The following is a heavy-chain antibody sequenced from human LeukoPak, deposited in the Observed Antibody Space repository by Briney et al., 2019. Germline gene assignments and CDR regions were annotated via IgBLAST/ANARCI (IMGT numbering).Heavy chain of an antibody. Sequence: GESLKISCKGSGYSFTSYWIGWVRQMPGKGLEWMGIIYPGDSDTRYSPSFQGQVTISADKSISTANLQWSSLKASDTAMYYCARQTSSSWKVLTNWFDPWGQGTLVTVSS. D-gene: IGHD6-13*01. V-gene: IGHV5-51*01. J-gene: IGHJ5*02. CDR3: ARQTSSSWKVLTNWFDP. CDR1: GYSFTSYW. CDR2: IYPGDSDT.